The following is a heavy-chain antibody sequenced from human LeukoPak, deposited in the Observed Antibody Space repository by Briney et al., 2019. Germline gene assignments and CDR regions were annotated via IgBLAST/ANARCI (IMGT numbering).Heavy chain of an antibody. CDR2: IGDTGRAK. J-gene: IGHJ2*01. CDR1: GFTFNRHG. D-gene: IGHD3-16*01. Sequence: GGSLRLSCAASGFTFNRHGMHWVRQAPGKGLKWVAVIGDTGRAKYYADSVEGRFTASRDNFKNTLYLEMNSLRYDDAALYYCAREAAWGNWYFDHWGRGTLVTVSS. V-gene: IGHV3-33*08. CDR3: AREAAWGNWYFDH.